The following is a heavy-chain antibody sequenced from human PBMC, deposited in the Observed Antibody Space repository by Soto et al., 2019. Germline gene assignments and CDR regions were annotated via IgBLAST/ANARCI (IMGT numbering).Heavy chain of an antibody. D-gene: IGHD6-13*01. Sequence: QVQLVQSGAEVKKPGASVKVSCKASGYTFTSYGISWVRQAPGQGLEWMGWISAYNGNTNYAQKLQGRVTMTTDTSTSTAHLELRSLSSAATAVYSCPRADGRTFIAVDMDVWGQGPTVTVSS. CDR1: GYTFTSYG. J-gene: IGHJ6*02. CDR3: PRADGRTFIAVDMDV. V-gene: IGHV1-18*01. CDR2: ISAYNGNT.